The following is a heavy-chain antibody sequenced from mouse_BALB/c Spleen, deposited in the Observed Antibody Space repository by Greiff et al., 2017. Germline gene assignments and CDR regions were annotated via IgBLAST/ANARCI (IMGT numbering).Heavy chain of an antibody. CDR2: ISSGGSYT. CDR1: GFTFSSYG. J-gene: IGHJ2*01. V-gene: IGHV5-6*01. Sequence: EVHLVESGGDLVKPGGSLKLSCAASGFTFSSYGMSWVRQTPDKRLEWVATISSGGSYTYYPDSVKGRFTISRDNAKNTLYLQMSSLKSEDTAMYYCARRITDYFDYWGQGTTLTVSS. D-gene: IGHD1-1*01. CDR3: ARRITDYFDY.